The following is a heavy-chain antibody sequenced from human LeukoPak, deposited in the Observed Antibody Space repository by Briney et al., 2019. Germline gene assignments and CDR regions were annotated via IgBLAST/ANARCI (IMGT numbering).Heavy chain of an antibody. CDR3: ARGLDEGYPDH. CDR1: GESFSGFY. D-gene: IGHD5-12*01. CDR2: IFPGGRI. Sequence: SETLSLTCAVHGESFSGFYWTWMRQPPGKGPEWIGEIFPGGRINYTPSLQSRVTISGDTSKNQFSRKVSSVTAADTAVYYCARGLDEGYPDHWGQRTVVTVSP. V-gene: IGHV4-34*01. J-gene: IGHJ4*02.